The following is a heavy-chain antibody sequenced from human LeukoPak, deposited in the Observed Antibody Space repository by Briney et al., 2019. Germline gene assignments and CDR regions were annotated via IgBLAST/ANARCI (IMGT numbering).Heavy chain of an antibody. CDR2: INPNSGGT. CDR1: GYTFTGYY. Sequence: ASVKVSCKASGYTFTGYYIHWVRQAPGQGLEWMGWINPNSGGTNYAQKFQGRVTMTRDTSISTAYMELSRLRSDDTAVYYCARAAPLLRKVYFDYWGQGTLVTVSS. J-gene: IGHJ4*02. D-gene: IGHD1-26*01. V-gene: IGHV1-2*02. CDR3: ARAAPLLRKVYFDY.